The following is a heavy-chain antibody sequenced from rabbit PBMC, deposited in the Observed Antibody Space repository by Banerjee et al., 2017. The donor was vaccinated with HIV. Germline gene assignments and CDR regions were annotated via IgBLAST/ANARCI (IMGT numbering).Heavy chain of an antibody. J-gene: IGHJ4*01. CDR2: IDAGGSGGT. Sequence: QEQLEESGGDLVKPGGSLTLTCTASGFTLSSSHWICWVRQAPGKGLEWIACIDAGGSGGTYYASWAKGRFTISKTSLTTVTLQMTSLTAADTATYFCVRDAGYAAYGYVDLNLWGPGTLVTVS. CDR3: VRDAGYAAYGYVDLNL. CDR1: GFTLSSSHW. D-gene: IGHD6-1*01. V-gene: IGHV1S45*01.